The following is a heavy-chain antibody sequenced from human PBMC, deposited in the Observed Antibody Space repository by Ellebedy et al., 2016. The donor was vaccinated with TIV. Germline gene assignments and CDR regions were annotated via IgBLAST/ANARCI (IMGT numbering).Heavy chain of an antibody. CDR3: AGYSSAPPKGDY. J-gene: IGHJ4*02. CDR2: MYSAGTT. V-gene: IGHV3-53*01. D-gene: IGHD6-25*01. CDR1: EFTVNSNY. Sequence: PGGSLRLSCAASEFTVNSNYMSWVRQAPGKGLEWVSVMYSAGTTFYADSVKGRFTISRDTSKNTLYLHMNSLKAADTAMYYCAGYSSAPPKGDYWGQGTLVTVSS.